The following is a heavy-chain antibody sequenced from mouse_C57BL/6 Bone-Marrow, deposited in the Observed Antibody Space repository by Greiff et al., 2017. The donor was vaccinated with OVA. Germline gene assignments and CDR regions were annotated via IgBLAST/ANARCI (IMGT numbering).Heavy chain of an antibody. Sequence: QVQLQQPGAELVKPGASVKLSCTASGYTFTSYWMHWVKQRPGQGLEWIGMIHPNSGSTNYNEQLKSKVTLTVDKSSSTAYMQLSSLTSKDSEVYYSARGDTYYFDYWGQGTTLTVSS. CDR1: GYTFTSYW. CDR3: ARGDTYYFDY. CDR2: IHPNSGST. V-gene: IGHV1-64*01. D-gene: IGHD3-3*01. J-gene: IGHJ2*01.